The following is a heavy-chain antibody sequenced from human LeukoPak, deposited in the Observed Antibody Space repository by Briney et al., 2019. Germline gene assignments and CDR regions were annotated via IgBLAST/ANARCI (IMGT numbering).Heavy chain of an antibody. CDR2: ISDSGGST. CDR1: GFTFSSYG. J-gene: IGHJ4*02. D-gene: IGHD3-22*01. Sequence: GGSLRLSCAASGFTFSSYGMSWVRQAPGKGLEWVSAISDSGGSTYYADSVKGRFTISRDNSKNTLYLQMNSLRAEDTAVYYCAKSDDSSGQYYFDYWGQGTLVTVSS. V-gene: IGHV3-23*01. CDR3: AKSDDSSGQYYFDY.